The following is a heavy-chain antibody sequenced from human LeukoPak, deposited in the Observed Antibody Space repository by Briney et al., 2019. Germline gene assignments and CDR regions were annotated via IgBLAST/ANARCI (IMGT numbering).Heavy chain of an antibody. CDR1: GYTFTGYY. CDR3: ARGVLTYYYDSSGYFAGDY. D-gene: IGHD3-22*01. Sequence: ASVKVSCKASGYTFTGYYMHWVRQAPGQGLEWMGWINPNSGGTNYAQKFQGRVTMTRDTSISTAYMELSRLRFDDTAVYYCARGVLTYYYDSSGYFAGDYWGQGTLVTVSS. V-gene: IGHV1-2*02. J-gene: IGHJ4*02. CDR2: INPNSGGT.